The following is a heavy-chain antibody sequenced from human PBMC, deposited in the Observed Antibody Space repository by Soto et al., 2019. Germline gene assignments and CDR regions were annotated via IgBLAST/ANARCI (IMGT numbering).Heavy chain of an antibody. Sequence: QVQLVESGGGLVKPGGSLRLSCAASGFTFSDYYMSWIRQAPGKGLEWVSYISSSGSTIYYADSVKGRFTIFRDNAKNSLYLQMNSLRAEDTAVYYCAGDNDWFGGVIVIPTLDYWGQGTLVTVSS. CDR3: AGDNDWFGGVIVIPTLDY. D-gene: IGHD3-16*02. CDR1: GFTFSDYY. J-gene: IGHJ4*02. V-gene: IGHV3-11*01. CDR2: ISSSGSTI.